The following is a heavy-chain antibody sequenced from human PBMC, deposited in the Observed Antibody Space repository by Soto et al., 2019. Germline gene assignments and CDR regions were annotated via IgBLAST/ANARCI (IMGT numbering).Heavy chain of an antibody. Sequence: GGSLRLSCAASGFTFRSFTMNWVRQAPGKGLEWVSTISSNSAYIYYTDALRGRFTISRDNAKNSLHLQMNSLRAEDTAVYYCTRVVYYDNSAYGLWGQGTMVTVSS. CDR3: TRVVYYDNSAYGL. CDR2: ISSNSAYI. CDR1: GFTFRSFT. D-gene: IGHD3-22*01. V-gene: IGHV3-21*01. J-gene: IGHJ3*01.